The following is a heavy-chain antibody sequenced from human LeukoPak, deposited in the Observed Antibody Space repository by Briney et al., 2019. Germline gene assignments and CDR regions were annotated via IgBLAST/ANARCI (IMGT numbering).Heavy chain of an antibody. V-gene: IGHV4-30-2*01. J-gene: IGHJ4*02. Sequence: NPSETLSLTCAVSGGSISSGGYSWSWIRQPPGEGLEWIGYIYHSGSTYYNPSLKSRVTISVDRSKNQFSLKLSSVTAADTAVYYCARDLGTVFDYWGQGTLVTVSS. CDR1: GGSISSGGYS. CDR2: IYHSGST. CDR3: ARDLGTVFDY. D-gene: IGHD1-1*01.